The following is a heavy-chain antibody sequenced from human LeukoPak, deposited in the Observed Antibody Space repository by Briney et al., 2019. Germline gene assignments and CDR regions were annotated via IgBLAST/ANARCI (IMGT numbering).Heavy chain of an antibody. CDR1: SVSISSSSYY. CDR3: ARPAPPTSSGSYYFDY. D-gene: IGHD6-19*01. Sequence: SETLSFTCTVSSVSISSSSYYWGWLRQPPGKMLEWIGSFVYSRSKYYNPSLESRVTISVDTSKHQFSLKLSSVPATDTAVYYCARPAPPTSSGSYYFDYWGQGTLVTVSS. CDR2: FVYSRSK. V-gene: IGHV4-39*01. J-gene: IGHJ4*02.